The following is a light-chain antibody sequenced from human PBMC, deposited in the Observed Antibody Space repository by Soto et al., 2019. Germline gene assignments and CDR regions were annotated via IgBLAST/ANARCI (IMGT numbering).Light chain of an antibody. CDR1: SSDVGGYNY. Sequence: QSVLPQPASVSGSPGQSITISCTGTSSDVGGYNYVSWYQQHPGKAPKLMIYDVSNRPSGVSNRFSGSKSGHTASLTISGLQAEDEADYYCSSYTSSSTLGVFGTGTKVTVL. J-gene: IGLJ1*01. CDR3: SSYTSSSTLGV. CDR2: DVS. V-gene: IGLV2-14*01.